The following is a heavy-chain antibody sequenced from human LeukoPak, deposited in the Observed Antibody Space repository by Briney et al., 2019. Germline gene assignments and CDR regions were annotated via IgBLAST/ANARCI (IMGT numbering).Heavy chain of an antibody. Sequence: GGSLRLSCATSGFTFSSYAMSWVRQAPGKGLEWVSAISGSGGSTYYADSVKGRFTISRDNSKNTLYLQMNSLRAEDTAVYYCAKETAVVGWYHGMDVWGQWTTVTVSS. CDR1: GFTFSSYA. D-gene: IGHD6-19*01. J-gene: IGHJ6*02. CDR2: ISGSGGST. CDR3: AKETAVVGWYHGMDV. V-gene: IGHV3-23*01.